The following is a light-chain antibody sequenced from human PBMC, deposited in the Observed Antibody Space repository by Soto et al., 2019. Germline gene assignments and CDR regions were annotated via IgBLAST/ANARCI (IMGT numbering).Light chain of an antibody. Sequence: DILMTQSPSSRSASIGERVTISCRTSQTVSTYLNWYQHKPGRGPTLLIYAASSLQSGVPSRFSGSGSGTDFTLTIGSLQPEDFATYYCQQTSSSPWTFGQGTKVDIK. CDR2: AAS. CDR1: QTVSTY. CDR3: QQTSSSPWT. V-gene: IGKV1-39*01. J-gene: IGKJ1*01.